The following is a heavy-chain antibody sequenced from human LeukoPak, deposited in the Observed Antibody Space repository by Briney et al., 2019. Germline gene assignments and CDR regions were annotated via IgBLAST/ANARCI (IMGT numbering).Heavy chain of an antibody. Sequence: GESLKISCKGSGYSFTSYWIGWVRQMPGKVLEWMGIIYPGDSDARYSPSFQGQVTISADKSISTAYLQWSSLKASDTAMYYCARLKGIAAAGGGWFDPWGQGTLVTVSS. V-gene: IGHV5-51*01. CDR2: IYPGDSDA. CDR1: GYSFTSYW. CDR3: ARLKGIAAAGGGWFDP. D-gene: IGHD6-13*01. J-gene: IGHJ5*02.